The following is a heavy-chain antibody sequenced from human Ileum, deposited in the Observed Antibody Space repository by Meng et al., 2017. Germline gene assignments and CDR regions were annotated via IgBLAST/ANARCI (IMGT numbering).Heavy chain of an antibody. Sequence: ASVKVSCKASGYTFTSYAMHWVRQAPGQRLEWMGWINAGNGNTKYSQKFQGRVTITRDTSASTAYMELSSLRSEDTAVYYCARDRYMITFGGVIVDSSLDYWGQGTLVTVSS. CDR1: GYTFTSYA. CDR3: ARDRYMITFGGVIVDSSLDY. J-gene: IGHJ4*02. D-gene: IGHD3-16*02. V-gene: IGHV1-3*01. CDR2: INAGNGNT.